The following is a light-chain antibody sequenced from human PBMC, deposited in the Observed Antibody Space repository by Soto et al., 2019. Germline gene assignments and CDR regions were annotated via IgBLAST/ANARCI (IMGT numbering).Light chain of an antibody. J-gene: IGKJ2*01. CDR3: EQHVNSVYI. Sequence: ESVLTQSPGTLSLSPGERATLSCRASQTLIGNYLAWYQQKPGQAPRLLIYGASNRATGVPDRFSGSYSGTDFSLTITRLEPEDLEVYYCEQHVNSVYIFGQGTRLEIK. CDR2: GAS. V-gene: IGKV3-20*01. CDR1: QTLIGNY.